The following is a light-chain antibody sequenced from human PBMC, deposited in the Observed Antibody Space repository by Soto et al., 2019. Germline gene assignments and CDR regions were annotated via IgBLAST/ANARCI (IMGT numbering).Light chain of an antibody. CDR1: QSVSQSVTTN. J-gene: IGKJ5*01. Sequence: IVMMQFPATLSVSRWERVIISCRDSQSVSQSVTTNLAWYQQKPGQAPRXIIYGASSRATGIPDRFSGSGSGTDCTLTISRLEPEDVALYYCQQYGSSPITLGQGTRLEIK. CDR3: QQYGSSPIT. V-gene: IGKV3-20*01. CDR2: GAS.